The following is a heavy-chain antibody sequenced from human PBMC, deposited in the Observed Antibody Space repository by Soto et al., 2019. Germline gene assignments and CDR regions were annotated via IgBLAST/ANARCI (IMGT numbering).Heavy chain of an antibody. CDR2: VRGSGAGT. D-gene: IGHD2-21*02. J-gene: IGHJ4*02. Sequence: EVQLLESGGGLVQPGGSLRLSWAASGFTFNNFAMSWVRRAPGKGLEWVSSVRGSGAGTYYADSVKGRFTISRDNSTVQLQMTSLRAEDTAEYFCVSDTRGAFDFWGQGTLVTVSS. CDR3: VSDTRGAFDF. V-gene: IGHV3-23*01. CDR1: GFTFNNFA.